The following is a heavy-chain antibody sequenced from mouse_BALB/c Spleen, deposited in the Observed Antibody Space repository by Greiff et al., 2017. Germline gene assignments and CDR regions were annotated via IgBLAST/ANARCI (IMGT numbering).Heavy chain of an antibody. D-gene: IGHD2-1*01. CDR2: IWRGGST. Sequence: QVQLQQSGPSLVQPSQSLSITCTVSGFSLTGYGVHWVRQSPGKGLEWLGVIWRGGSTDYNAAFMSRLSITKDNSKSQVFFKMNSLQADDTAIYYCANPYGNYGAMDYWGQGTSVTVSS. J-gene: IGHJ4*01. CDR3: ANPYGNYGAMDY. V-gene: IGHV2-5-1*01. CDR1: GFSLTGYG.